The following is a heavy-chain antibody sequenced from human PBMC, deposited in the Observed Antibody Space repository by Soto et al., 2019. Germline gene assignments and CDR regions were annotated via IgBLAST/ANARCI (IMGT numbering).Heavy chain of an antibody. Sequence: EVQLVESGGGLVQPGGSLRLSCAASGFTFSDYSMNWIRQAPGKGLEWVSYISSTARNAEYYADSVRGRFTISRDNGKNSLYLQMSGLRVEDTAVYYCARRWMTAFDYWGQGILVSVSS. CDR2: ISSTARNAE. D-gene: IGHD5-12*01. CDR1: GFTFSDYS. V-gene: IGHV3-48*01. CDR3: ARRWMTAFDY. J-gene: IGHJ4*02.